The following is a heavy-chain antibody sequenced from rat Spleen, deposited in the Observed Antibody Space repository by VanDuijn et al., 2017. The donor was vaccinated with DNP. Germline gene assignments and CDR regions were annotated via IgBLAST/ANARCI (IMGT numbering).Heavy chain of an antibody. Sequence: EVQLVESGGDLVQPGRSLKLSCVASRFTFNNFWMTWFRQVPRKGLEWVASIPSSGDTTYYRDSLKGRFTISRDNAKTTQYLQMDSLRSEDTATYYCARRASTSRYFDYWGQGVMVTVSS. CDR1: RFTFNNFW. CDR2: IPSSGDTT. V-gene: IGHV5-31*01. J-gene: IGHJ2*01. D-gene: IGHD3-1*01. CDR3: ARRASTSRYFDY.